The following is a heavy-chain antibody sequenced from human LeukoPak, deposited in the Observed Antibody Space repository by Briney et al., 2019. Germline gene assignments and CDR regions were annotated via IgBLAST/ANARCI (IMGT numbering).Heavy chain of an antibody. D-gene: IGHD4-11*01. Sequence: PSETLPLTCAVSGFFISSGYYWGWIRQPPGKGLEWSASIYRNGNTFYNPSLQSRVTISVDTSRNQISLQLGSATAADTAVYYCARAYSRTPGDYYFDSWGQGTVVTVSS. CDR2: IYRNGNT. CDR3: ARAYSRTPGDYYFDS. CDR1: GFFISSGYY. V-gene: IGHV4-38-2*01. J-gene: IGHJ4*02.